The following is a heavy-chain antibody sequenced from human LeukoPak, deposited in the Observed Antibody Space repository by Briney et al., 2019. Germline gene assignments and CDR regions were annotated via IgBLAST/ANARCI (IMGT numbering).Heavy chain of an antibody. CDR2: ISYDGSNK. CDR1: GFTFSSYA. Sequence: GGSLRLSCAASGFTFSSYATHWVRQAPGKGLEWVAVISYDGSNKYYADSVKGRFTISRDNSKNTLYLQMNSLRAEDTAVYYCPILSAAGTPLDYWGQGTLVTVSS. CDR3: PILSAAGTPLDY. D-gene: IGHD6-13*01. J-gene: IGHJ4*02. V-gene: IGHV3-30*01.